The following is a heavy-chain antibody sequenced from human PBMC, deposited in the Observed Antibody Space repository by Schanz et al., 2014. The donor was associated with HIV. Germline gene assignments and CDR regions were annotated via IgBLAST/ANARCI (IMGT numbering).Heavy chain of an antibody. CDR1: GFTFSSYG. J-gene: IGHJ4*02. CDR3: AKDPNDREKAFDY. CDR2: ISYDGRNK. D-gene: IGHD3-22*01. Sequence: QVHLVESGGGVAQPGRSLRLSCATSGFTFSSYGMHWVRQAPGKGLEWVAGISYDGRNKYYADSVKGRFTISRDNSKTTLYLQMNSLRAADTAVYYCAKDPNDREKAFDYWGQGTLVTVSS. V-gene: IGHV3-30*18.